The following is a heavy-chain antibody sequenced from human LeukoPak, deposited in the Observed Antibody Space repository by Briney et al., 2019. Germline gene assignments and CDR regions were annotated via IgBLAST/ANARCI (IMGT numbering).Heavy chain of an antibody. Sequence: ASVKVSCKASGYTFTGYYMHWVRQSPGQGLEWMGWINPNSGGTNYAQKFQGRVTMTRDTSISTAYMELSRLRSDDTAVYYCARGNYGSGSYYNVYWGQGALVTVSS. J-gene: IGHJ4*02. CDR2: INPNSGGT. CDR1: GYTFTGYY. CDR3: ARGNYGSGSYYNVY. V-gene: IGHV1-2*02. D-gene: IGHD3-10*01.